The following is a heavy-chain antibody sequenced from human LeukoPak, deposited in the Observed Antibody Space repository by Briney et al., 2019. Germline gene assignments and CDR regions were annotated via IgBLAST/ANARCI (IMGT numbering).Heavy chain of an antibody. Sequence: SETLSLTCTVSGGSISSSSYYWGWIRQPPGKGLEWIGSIFYSGSTYYNPSLKSRVTISVDTSKNQFSLKLSSVTAADTAVYYCARVKDPGGYYYYYYMDIWGKGNTVTVSS. J-gene: IGHJ6*03. D-gene: IGHD3-16*01. CDR1: GGSISSSSYY. CDR2: IFYSGST. CDR3: ARVKDPGGYYYYYYMDI. V-gene: IGHV4-39*07.